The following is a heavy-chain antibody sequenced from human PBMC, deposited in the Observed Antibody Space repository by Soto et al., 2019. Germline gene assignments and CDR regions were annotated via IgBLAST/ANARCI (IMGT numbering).Heavy chain of an antibody. D-gene: IGHD3-10*01. CDR2: INHSGST. Sequence: ETLGRSCAVYGGSFRVYYWSGIRQPAGKGLEWIGEINHSGSTNYNPSLKSLVTISVDTSKNQFSLKLSSVTAADTAVYYCARGKQYYYGSGRYYFDYWGQGTLVTVYS. CDR3: ARGKQYYYGSGRYYFDY. CDR1: GGSFRVYY. V-gene: IGHV4-34*01. J-gene: IGHJ4*02.